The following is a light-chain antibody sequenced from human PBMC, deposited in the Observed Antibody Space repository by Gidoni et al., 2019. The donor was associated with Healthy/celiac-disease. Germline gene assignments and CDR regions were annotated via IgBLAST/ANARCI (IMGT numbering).Light chain of an antibody. CDR1: QSVFYSSNNKNY. Sequence: DIVMTQSPASLAVSLGERATINCKSSQSVFYSSNNKNYLAWYQQKPGQPPKLLIYWASTRESGVPDRFSGSGSGTDFTLTISCLQAEDVAVYYCQQYYSTPFTFGGGTKVEIK. CDR3: QQYYSTPFT. J-gene: IGKJ4*01. CDR2: WAS. V-gene: IGKV4-1*01.